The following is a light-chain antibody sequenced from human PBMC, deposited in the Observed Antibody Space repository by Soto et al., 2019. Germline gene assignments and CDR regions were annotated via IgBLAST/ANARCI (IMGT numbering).Light chain of an antibody. V-gene: IGLV2-14*01. J-gene: IGLJ1*01. Sequence: QSALTQPASVSGSPGQSITISCTGTNSDVGGYNYVSWYQQHPGKAPKLMIYDVSNRPSGVSNRFSGSKSGNTASLTISGLQAEDEADYYCSSYTSSSTPYVFGTGTKVNVL. CDR1: NSDVGGYNY. CDR3: SSYTSSSTPYV. CDR2: DVS.